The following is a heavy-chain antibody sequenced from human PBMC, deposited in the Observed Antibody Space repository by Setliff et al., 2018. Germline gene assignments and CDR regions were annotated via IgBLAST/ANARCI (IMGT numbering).Heavy chain of an antibody. J-gene: IGHJ6*02. V-gene: IGHV1-3*04. CDR1: RYTFTSYG. CDR2: IYTDNGNT. CDR3: AREGVDTRSSTDYRYCMDV. Sequence: ASVKVSCKASRYTFTSYGVHWVRQAPGQRLEWMGFIYTDNGNTKYSKNFQDGVAITRDTSASTAYMELSRLTSDDTAVYYCAREGVDTRSSTDYRYCMDVWGQGTTVTVSS. D-gene: IGHD2-15*01.